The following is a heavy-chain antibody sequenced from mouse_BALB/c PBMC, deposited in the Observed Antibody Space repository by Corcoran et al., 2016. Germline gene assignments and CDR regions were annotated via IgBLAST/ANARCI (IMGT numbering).Heavy chain of an antibody. Sequence: EVQLQQSGAELVKPGASVKLSWTASGFNIKDTYMHWVKQRPEQGLEWIGRIDPANGNTKYDPKFQGKATITADTSSNTAYLQLSSLTSEDTAVYYCARWDWYFDVWGAGTTVTVSS. CDR1: GFNIKDTY. J-gene: IGHJ1*01. CDR3: ARWDWYFDV. CDR2: IDPANGNT. V-gene: IGHV14-3*02.